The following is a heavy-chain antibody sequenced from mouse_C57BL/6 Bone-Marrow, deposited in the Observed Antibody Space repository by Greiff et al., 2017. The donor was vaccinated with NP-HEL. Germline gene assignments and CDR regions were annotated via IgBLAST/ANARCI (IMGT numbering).Heavy chain of an antibody. CDR2: ISPGGSYT. V-gene: IGHV5-4*01. CDR3: ARFITTGRMDY. D-gene: IGHD1-1*01. Sequence: EVQGVESGGGLVKPGGSLKLSCAASGFTFSSYAMSWVRQTPEKRLEWVATISPGGSYTYYPDNVKGRVTISRDNAKNNLYLQMSQLKSEDTAMYYGARFITTGRMDYGGQGNAATVSA. J-gene: IGHJ4*01. CDR1: GFTFSSYA.